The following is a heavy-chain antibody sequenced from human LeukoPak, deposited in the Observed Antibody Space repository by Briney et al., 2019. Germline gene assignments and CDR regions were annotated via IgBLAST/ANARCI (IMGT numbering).Heavy chain of an antibody. D-gene: IGHD2-2*02. V-gene: IGHV1-2*02. CDR3: ATLGIVVVPAAILDLDY. CDR2: INPNSGGT. CDR1: GYTFTGYY. J-gene: IGHJ4*02. Sequence: GASVKVSCKASGYTFTGYYMHWVRQAPGQGLEWMGWINPNSGGTNYAQKFQGRVTMTRDTSISTAYMELSRLRSDDTAVYYCATLGIVVVPAAILDLDYWGQGTLVTVSS.